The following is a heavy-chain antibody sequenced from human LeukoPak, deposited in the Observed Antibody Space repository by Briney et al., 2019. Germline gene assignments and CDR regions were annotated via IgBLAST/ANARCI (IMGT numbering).Heavy chain of an antibody. V-gene: IGHV3-30*02. D-gene: IGHD5-12*01. CDR2: IRYDGSNK. Sequence: GGSLRLSCAASGFTFSSYGMHWVRQAPGKGLEWVAFIRYDGSNKYYADSVKGRFTISRDNSKNTLYLQMNSLRAEDTAVYYCAKDGSTREWLRDSRNYYYMDVWGKGTTVTISS. CDR1: GFTFSSYG. J-gene: IGHJ6*03. CDR3: AKDGSTREWLRDSRNYYYMDV.